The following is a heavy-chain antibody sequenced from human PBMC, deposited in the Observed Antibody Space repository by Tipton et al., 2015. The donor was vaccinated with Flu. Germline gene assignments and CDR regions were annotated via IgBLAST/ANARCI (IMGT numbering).Heavy chain of an antibody. CDR1: DYSVSSGYY. D-gene: IGHD3-10*01. Sequence: TLSLTCAVSDYSVSSGYYWGWIRQPPGKGLEWIGTISHSGRTYYKPSLKSRVTVSLDTSNNQFSLNLKFVTAADTAVYYCARSTYYYGSGTLDFWGQGTLVTVTS. J-gene: IGHJ4*02. CDR2: ISHSGRT. CDR3: ARSTYYYGSGTLDF. V-gene: IGHV4-38-2*01.